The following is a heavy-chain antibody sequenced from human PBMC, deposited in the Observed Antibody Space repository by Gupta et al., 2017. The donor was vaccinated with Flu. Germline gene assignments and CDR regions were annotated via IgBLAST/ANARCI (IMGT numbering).Heavy chain of an antibody. V-gene: IGHV1-46*01. Sequence: QVQVVQSGAEVKNPGATEQLSCKASGSTLTSQPIHWVRQSPGHGLEWIGRIIPSDGSTDYAQKFQGRLTGTRDTSASSVYMELSTLRSDDTALYFCARVKMDSAGWYHFDYWGQGTLVTVSS. D-gene: IGHD6-19*01. CDR3: ARVKMDSAGWYHFDY. CDR1: GSTLTSQP. CDR2: IIPSDGST. J-gene: IGHJ4*02.